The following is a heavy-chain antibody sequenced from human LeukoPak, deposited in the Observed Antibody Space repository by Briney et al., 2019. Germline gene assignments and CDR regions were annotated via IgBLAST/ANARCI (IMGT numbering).Heavy chain of an antibody. CDR2: INEDGSET. V-gene: IGHV3-7*03. J-gene: IGHJ4*02. D-gene: IGHD6-19*01. Sequence: PGGSLRLSCVASGFNFNTHWMSWVRQAPGKGLEWVANINEDGSETYYVDSVKGRFTISRDNAKNSVYLQLNSLRAEDTAFYYCATLSSSSVGYWGQGTLVTVSS. CDR1: GFNFNTHW. CDR3: ATLSSSSVGY.